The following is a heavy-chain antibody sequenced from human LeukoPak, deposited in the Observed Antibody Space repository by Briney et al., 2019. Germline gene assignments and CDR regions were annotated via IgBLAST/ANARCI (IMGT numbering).Heavy chain of an antibody. V-gene: IGHV4-30-2*01. CDR3: ARETYYYDSSGYSNWFDP. CDR2: IYHSGST. D-gene: IGHD3-22*01. Sequence: SETLSLTCAVSGGSISSGGYSWSWIRQPPGKGLEWIGYIYHSGSTYYNPSLKSRVTISVDRPKNQFSLKLSSVTAADTAVYYCARETYYYDSSGYSNWFDPWGQGTLVTVSS. J-gene: IGHJ5*02. CDR1: GGSISSGGYS.